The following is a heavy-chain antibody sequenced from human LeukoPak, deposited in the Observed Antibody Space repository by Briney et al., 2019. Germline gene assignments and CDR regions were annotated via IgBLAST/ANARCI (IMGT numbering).Heavy chain of an antibody. CDR1: GFTFSNYD. V-gene: IGHV3-23*01. J-gene: IGHJ4*02. CDR2: ILNSGEST. D-gene: IGHD5-24*01. CDR3: AKDGSALWTIARPYYFDY. Sequence: PGGSLRLSCVASGFTFSNYDMNWVRQAPGKGLEWVSGILNSGESTYYTDSVKGRFTISRDNSKNTLYVQMNSLRAEDTAVYYCAKDGSALWTIARPYYFDYWGQGTLVTVSS.